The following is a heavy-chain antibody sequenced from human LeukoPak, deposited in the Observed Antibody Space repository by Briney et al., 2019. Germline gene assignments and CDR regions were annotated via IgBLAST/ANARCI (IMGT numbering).Heavy chain of an antibody. CDR3: AREPYGSGSFRTDYYYMDV. J-gene: IGHJ6*03. CDR1: GYTFTGYY. V-gene: IGHV1-2*02. Sequence: ASVKVSCKASGYTFTGYYMHWVRQAPGQGLEWMGWIYPNSGGTNYAQKLQGRVTMTRDTSISTAYMELSRLTSDDTAAYYCAREPYGSGSFRTDYYYMDVWGKGTTVTISS. CDR2: IYPNSGGT. D-gene: IGHD3-10*01.